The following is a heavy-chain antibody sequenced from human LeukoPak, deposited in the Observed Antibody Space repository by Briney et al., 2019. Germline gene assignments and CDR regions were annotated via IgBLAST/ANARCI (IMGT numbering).Heavy chain of an antibody. D-gene: IGHD3-3*01. V-gene: IGHV3-7*01. Sequence: PGGSLGLSCAASVYTHSLYWVSCVPDARARGWECVINIKQDGSEKYHVDSVKGTFTTSRDNDKNSLYLQLNSLRAEDTAVYYCARALPYYDFWSGYYTSFGYWGQGTLVTVSS. CDR3: ARALPYYDFWSGYYTSFGY. CDR2: IKQDGSEK. J-gene: IGHJ4*02. CDR1: VYTHSLYW.